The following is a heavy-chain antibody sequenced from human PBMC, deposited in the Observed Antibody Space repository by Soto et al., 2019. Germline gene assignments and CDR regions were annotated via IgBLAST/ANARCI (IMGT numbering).Heavy chain of an antibody. CDR1: GYIFTGYY. CDR3: VRGNAVVVAAATPAVKVFDS. V-gene: IGHV1-2*02. Sequence: QVHLVQSGAEVKSPGASMKVSCEASGYIFTGYYMHWVRQTPGQGLEWMGWINPNDGFAKYAQKFQGGVTMTSDTSISTAYMELSSLTSDDAAVYYCVRGNAVVVAAATPAVKVFDSWGQGALLTVSS. J-gene: IGHJ4*01. D-gene: IGHD2-15*01. CDR2: INPNDGFA.